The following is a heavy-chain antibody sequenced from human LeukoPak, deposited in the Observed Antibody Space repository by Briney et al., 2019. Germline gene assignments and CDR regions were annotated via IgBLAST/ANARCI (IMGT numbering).Heavy chain of an antibody. J-gene: IGHJ4*02. CDR3: ARDPVSIALQINSDY. V-gene: IGHV3-30*04. Sequence: PGGSLRLSCAASGFTFSSYAMHWVRQAPGKGLEWVTVISNDGSNKYYADSVKGRFTISRDNSKNTLYLQMSSLRAEDTALYYCARDPVSIALQINSDYWGQGTLVTVSS. D-gene: IGHD1-1*01. CDR1: GFTFSSYA. CDR2: ISNDGSNK.